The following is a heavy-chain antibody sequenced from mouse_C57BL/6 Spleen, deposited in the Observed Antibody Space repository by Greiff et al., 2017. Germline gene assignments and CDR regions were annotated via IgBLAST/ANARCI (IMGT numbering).Heavy chain of an antibody. CDR3: ARGGDYFDY. J-gene: IGHJ2*01. Sequence: EVMLVESGGGLVKPGGSLKLSCAASGFTFSSYAMSWVRQTPEKRLEWVATVSDGGSYTYYPDYVKGRFTISRDNAKNKLYLQMSDLKSEDTAMYYCARGGDYFDYWGQGTTLTVSS. CDR2: VSDGGSYT. V-gene: IGHV5-4*03. CDR1: GFTFSSYA.